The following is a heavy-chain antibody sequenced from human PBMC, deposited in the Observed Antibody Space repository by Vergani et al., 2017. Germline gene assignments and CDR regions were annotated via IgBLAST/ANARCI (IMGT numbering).Heavy chain of an antibody. CDR1: GFTFSSYA. CDR3: ANNHDILTAYDY. J-gene: IGHJ4*02. CDR2: ISYDGSNK. Sequence: QVQLVESGGGVVQPGRSLRLSCAASGFTFSSYAMHWVRHAPGKGLEWVAVISYDGSNKYYADSVKGRFTISRDNSKNTLYLQMNSLRAEDTAVYYCANNHDILTAYDYWGQGTLVTVSS. V-gene: IGHV3-30-3*01. D-gene: IGHD3-9*01.